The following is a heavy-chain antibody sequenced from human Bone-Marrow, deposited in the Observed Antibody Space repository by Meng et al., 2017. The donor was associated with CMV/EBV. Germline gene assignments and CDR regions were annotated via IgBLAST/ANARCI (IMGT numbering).Heavy chain of an antibody. CDR1: GFNLSDYA. D-gene: IGHD2-15*01. Sequence: GESLKISCAASGFNLSDYAMHWVRQAPGKGLEWVAVISYDGSKQFYAASVRGRFTISRDNSKNMLSLQMNSLRPEDTAVYYCARDQGQYCSGGSCYDAYGMDVWGQGTTVTVSS. CDR2: ISYDGSKQ. V-gene: IGHV3-30-3*01. J-gene: IGHJ6*02. CDR3: ARDQGQYCSGGSCYDAYGMDV.